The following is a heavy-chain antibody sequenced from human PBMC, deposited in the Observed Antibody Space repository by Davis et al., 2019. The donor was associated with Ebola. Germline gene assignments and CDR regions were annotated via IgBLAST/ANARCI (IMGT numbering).Heavy chain of an antibody. CDR1: GFTVRTYF. V-gene: IGHV3-66*01. J-gene: IGHJ6*02. CDR3: VGDIG. CDR2: IQSGGGT. Sequence: GESLKISCAATGFTVRTYFMNWVRQAPGKGLEWVSVIQSGGGTYYADSVKGRFTISRDNAKNRLYLQMNSVRAEDTAVYYCVGDIGWGQGTTVTVSS. D-gene: IGHD2-15*01.